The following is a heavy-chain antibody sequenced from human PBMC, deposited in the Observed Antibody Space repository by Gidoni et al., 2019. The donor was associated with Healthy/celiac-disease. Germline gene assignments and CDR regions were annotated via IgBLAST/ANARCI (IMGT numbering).Heavy chain of an antibody. Sequence: QVQLVQSGAQVKKPGSSVKVPCKASGGTFSSYAFSWVRQAPGQGLEWMGGIIPIFGTANYAQKFQGRVTITADESTSTAYMELSSLRSEDTAVYYCAREIGYPNDTSYYYYGMDVWGQGTTVTVSS. V-gene: IGHV1-69*01. CDR2: IIPIFGTA. D-gene: IGHD2-8*01. CDR1: GGTFSSYA. CDR3: AREIGYPNDTSYYYYGMDV. J-gene: IGHJ6*02.